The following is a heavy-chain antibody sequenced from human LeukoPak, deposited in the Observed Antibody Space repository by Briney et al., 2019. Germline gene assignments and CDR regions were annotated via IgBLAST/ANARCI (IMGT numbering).Heavy chain of an antibody. CDR2: ISSSSSYI. Sequence: PGGSLRLSCAASGFTFSSYSMNWVRQAPGKGLEWVSSISSSSSYIYYADSVKGRFTISRDNAKNSLYLQMNSLRAEDTAVYYCASLPTLYSGSSYGMDVWGQGTTVTVSS. V-gene: IGHV3-21*01. D-gene: IGHD1-26*01. CDR1: GFTFSSYS. J-gene: IGHJ6*02. CDR3: ASLPTLYSGSSYGMDV.